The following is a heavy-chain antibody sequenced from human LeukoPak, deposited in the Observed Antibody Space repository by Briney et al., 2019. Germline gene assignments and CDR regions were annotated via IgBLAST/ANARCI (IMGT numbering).Heavy chain of an antibody. V-gene: IGHV3-48*03. D-gene: IGHD6-6*01. J-gene: IGHJ4*02. CDR3: ASFAWLGAARRGVDY. CDR1: GFTFSSYE. Sequence: GGSLRLSCAASGFTFSSYEMNWVRQAPGKGREWVSYISSSGSTIYYADSVKGRFTISRDNAKNSLYLQMNSLRAEDTAVYYCASFAWLGAARRGVDYWGQGTLVTVSS. CDR2: ISSSGSTI.